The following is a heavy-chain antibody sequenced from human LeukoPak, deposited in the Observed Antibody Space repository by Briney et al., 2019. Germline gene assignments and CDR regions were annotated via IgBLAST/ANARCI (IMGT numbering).Heavy chain of an antibody. CDR2: IYYSGST. CDR3: ASGRFHGYLAFDI. D-gene: IGHD5-12*01. V-gene: IGHV4-59*08. J-gene: IGHJ3*02. Sequence: PSETLSLTCTVSGGSISSYYWSWIQQPPGKGLEWIGYIYYSGSTNYNPSLKSRVTVSVDTSKNQFSLKLSSVTAADTAVYYCASGRFHGYLAFDIWGQGTMVTVSS. CDR1: GGSISSYY.